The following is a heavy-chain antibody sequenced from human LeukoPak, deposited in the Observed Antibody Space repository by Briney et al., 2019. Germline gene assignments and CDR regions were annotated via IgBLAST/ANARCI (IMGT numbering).Heavy chain of an antibody. D-gene: IGHD2-2*01. Sequence: PSGTLSLTCAVSGGSISSSNWWSWVRPPPGKGLEWIGEIYHSGSTNYNPSLKSRVTISVDRSKNQFSLKLSSVTAADTAVYYCARFPDIVVVPAAARDGDYFDYWGQGTLVTVSS. J-gene: IGHJ4*02. CDR2: IYHSGST. CDR3: ARFPDIVVVPAAARDGDYFDY. V-gene: IGHV4-4*02. CDR1: GGSISSSNW.